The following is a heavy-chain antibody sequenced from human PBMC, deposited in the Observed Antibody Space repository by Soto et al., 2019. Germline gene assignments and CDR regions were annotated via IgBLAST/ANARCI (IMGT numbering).Heavy chain of an antibody. V-gene: IGHV3-23*01. Sequence: GGSLRLSCEASGFTFRAYAMTWVRQAPGKGLEWVSVINDSGSGTAYADSVKGRFTISRDNSKNTLFLHMNSLRDEDTAVYYCTNRYGGLEYWGRGTLVTVSS. D-gene: IGHD3-16*01. J-gene: IGHJ4*02. CDR2: INDSGSGT. CDR3: TNRYGGLEY. CDR1: GFTFRAYA.